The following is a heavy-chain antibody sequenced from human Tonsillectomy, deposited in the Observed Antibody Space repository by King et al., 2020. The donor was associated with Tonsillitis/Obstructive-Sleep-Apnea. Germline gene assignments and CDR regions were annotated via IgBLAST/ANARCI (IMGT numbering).Heavy chain of an antibody. J-gene: IGHJ3*02. CDR1: GYSISSAYY. Sequence: QLQESGPGLVKPSETLSLTCTVSGYSISSAYYWGWIRQPPGKGLEWIGSLYHSGSTYYNTSLKSRVTISVDTSKNQFSLKLRSVTAADTAVYYCARSTGYYNPDAFDICGQGTMVTVSS. D-gene: IGHD3-9*01. CDR3: ARSTGYYNPDAFDI. CDR2: LYHSGST. V-gene: IGHV4-38-2*02.